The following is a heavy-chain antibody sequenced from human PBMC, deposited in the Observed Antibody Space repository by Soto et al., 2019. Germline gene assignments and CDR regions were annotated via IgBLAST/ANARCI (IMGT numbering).Heavy chain of an antibody. J-gene: IGHJ5*02. D-gene: IGHD3-3*01. Sequence: ASVKVSCKASGYTFTSYGISWVRQAPGQGLEWMGWISAYNGNTNYAQKLQGRVTITTDTSTSTAYMELRSLRSDATAAYYCARKGLRVLEWYGWFDAWGQGTLVTVSS. CDR1: GYTFTSYG. CDR2: ISAYNGNT. V-gene: IGHV1-18*01. CDR3: ARKGLRVLEWYGWFDA.